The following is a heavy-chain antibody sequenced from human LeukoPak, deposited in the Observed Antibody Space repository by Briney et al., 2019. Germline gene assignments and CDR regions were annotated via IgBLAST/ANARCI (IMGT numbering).Heavy chain of an antibody. CDR1: GFTFSSYA. CDR3: ARDAPLGYCSSTSCYGSGYYYGMDV. J-gene: IGHJ6*02. V-gene: IGHV3-23*01. CDR2: ISGSGGST. Sequence: GGSLRLSCAASGFTFSSYAMSWVRQAPGKGLEWVSAISGSGGSTYYADSVKGRFTISRDNSKNTLYLQMNSLRAEDTAVYYCARDAPLGYCSSTSCYGSGYYYGMDVWGQGTTVTVSS. D-gene: IGHD2-2*01.